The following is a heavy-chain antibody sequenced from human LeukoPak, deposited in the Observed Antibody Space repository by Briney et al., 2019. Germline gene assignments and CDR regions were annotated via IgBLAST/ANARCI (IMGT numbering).Heavy chain of an antibody. J-gene: IGHJ6*03. CDR3: ARVIGWYFSYYMDV. V-gene: IGHV4-39*01. CDR2: IFYSGST. Sequence: SETLSLTCTVSGGSIISTTYYWGWIRQPPGTGLEWIGSIFYSGSTYYNPSLKSRVTISVDTSKNQFSLKLSSVTAADTAVYYCARVIGWYFSYYMDVWGKGTTVTVSS. D-gene: IGHD6-19*01. CDR1: GGSIISTTYY.